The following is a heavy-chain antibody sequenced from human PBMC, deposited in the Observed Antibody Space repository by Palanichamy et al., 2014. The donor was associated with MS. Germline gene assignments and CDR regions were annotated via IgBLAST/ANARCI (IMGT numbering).Heavy chain of an antibody. CDR1: GYTFTAYA. CDR2: INAAKGFT. CDR3: ARDLIQLWRGLDH. V-gene: IGHV1-3*01. Sequence: QVHLVQSGAEVKKPGASVKVSCKASGYTFTAYALHWVRQAPGQRLEWMGWINAAKGFTKYSQKFQGRVTITRDTSASTAYMELSGLRSEDTAIYYCARDLIQLWRGLDHWSQGTLVTVSS. J-gene: IGHJ4*02. D-gene: IGHD1-1*01.